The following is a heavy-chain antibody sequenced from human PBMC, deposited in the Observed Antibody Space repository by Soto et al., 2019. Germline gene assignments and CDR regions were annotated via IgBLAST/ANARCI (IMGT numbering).Heavy chain of an antibody. CDR2: VYWNDDK. CDR1: GFSLDTNGGG. D-gene: IGHD6-19*01. Sequence: SGPTLVNPTQTLAVTCAFSGFSLDTNGGGVGWIRQPPGKALEWLALVYWNDDKRFSPSLWGRVTITKDTSNNQVVLTTTNVGPDHTAPYYSAHSHGANSGWYRWFDPWGPGILVTVSS. V-gene: IGHV2-5*01. J-gene: IGHJ5*02. CDR3: AHSHGANSGWYRWFDP.